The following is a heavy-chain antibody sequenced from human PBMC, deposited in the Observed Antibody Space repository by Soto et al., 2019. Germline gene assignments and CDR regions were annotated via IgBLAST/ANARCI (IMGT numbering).Heavy chain of an antibody. CDR1: GDSISTVDYF. D-gene: IGHD2-15*01. Sequence: SETLSLTCSVSGDSISTVDYFWAWVRQPPGQALEYIGYIYKSATTYYNPSFESRVAISLDTSKSQFSLNVTSLTAADTAVYFCARGRYCLTGRCFPNWFDPWGQGTLVTVSS. V-gene: IGHV4-30-4*01. CDR2: IYKSATT. J-gene: IGHJ5*02. CDR3: ARGRYCLTGRCFPNWFDP.